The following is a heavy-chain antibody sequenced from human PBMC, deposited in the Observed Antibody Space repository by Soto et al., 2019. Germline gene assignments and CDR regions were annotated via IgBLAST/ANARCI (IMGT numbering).Heavy chain of an antibody. Sequence: SETLSLTCTVSGGSISSYYWSWIRQPPGKGLEWIGYIYYSGSTNYNPSLKSRVTISVDTSKNQFSLKLSSVTAADTAVYYCARQGRYYYDSSGYQALDYWGQGTLVTVSS. V-gene: IGHV4-59*08. CDR1: GGSISSYY. CDR3: ARQGRYYYDSSGYQALDY. D-gene: IGHD3-22*01. CDR2: IYYSGST. J-gene: IGHJ4*02.